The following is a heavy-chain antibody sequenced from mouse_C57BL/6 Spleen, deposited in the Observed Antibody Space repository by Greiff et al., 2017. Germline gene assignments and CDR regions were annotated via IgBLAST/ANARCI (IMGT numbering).Heavy chain of an antibody. Sequence: VQLQQPGAELVKPGASVKLSCKASGYTFTSYWMHWVKQRPGQGLEWIGMIHPKSGSTNYNEKFKSKATLTVDKSSSTAYMQLSSLTSEDSAVYYCARSYYYGSGDYAMDYWGQGTSVTVSS. D-gene: IGHD1-1*01. J-gene: IGHJ4*01. CDR2: IHPKSGST. CDR1: GYTFTSYW. CDR3: ARSYYYGSGDYAMDY. V-gene: IGHV1-64*01.